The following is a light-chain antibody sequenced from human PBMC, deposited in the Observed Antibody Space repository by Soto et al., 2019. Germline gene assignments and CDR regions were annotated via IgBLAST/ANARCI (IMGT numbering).Light chain of an antibody. V-gene: IGLV3-21*04. CDR3: QVWDSSSDHRGV. J-gene: IGLJ3*02. CDR2: FDT. CDR1: NIGSKS. Sequence: SYELTQPPSVSVAPGKTARITCEGNNIGSKSVHWYQQKPGEAPVLVIYFDTDRPSGIPERFSGSNSGNTATLTISRVEAGDEADYYCQVWDSSSDHRGVFGGGTKLTV.